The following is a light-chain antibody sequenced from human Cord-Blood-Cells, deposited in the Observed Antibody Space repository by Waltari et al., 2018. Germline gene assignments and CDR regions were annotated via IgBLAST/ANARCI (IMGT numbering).Light chain of an antibody. Sequence: EIQMTQSPSSLSASVGDRVTITCRASQGISNSLAWYQQKPGKAPKLLLYAASRLESGVPSRFSGSGSGTDYTLAISSLQPEDFATYYCQQYYSTPYTFGQGTKLEIK. J-gene: IGKJ2*01. CDR1: QGISNS. CDR2: AAS. V-gene: IGKV1-NL1*01. CDR3: QQYYSTPYT.